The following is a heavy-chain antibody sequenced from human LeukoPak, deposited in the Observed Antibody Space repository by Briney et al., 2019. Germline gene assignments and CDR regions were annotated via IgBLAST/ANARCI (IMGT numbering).Heavy chain of an antibody. J-gene: IGHJ4*02. CDR2: IYSGGST. D-gene: IGHD3-10*01. CDR1: GFTVSSNY. V-gene: IGHV3-53*01. CDR3: AKDRYGSLPFDY. Sequence: GGSLRLSCAASGFTVSSNYMSWVRQAPGKGLEWVSVIYSGGSTYYADSVKGRFTISRDNSKNTLYLQMNSLRAEDTAVYYCAKDRYGSLPFDYWGQGTLVTVSS.